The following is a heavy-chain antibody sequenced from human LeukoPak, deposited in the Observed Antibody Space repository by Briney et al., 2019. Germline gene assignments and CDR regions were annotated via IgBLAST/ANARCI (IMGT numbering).Heavy chain of an antibody. D-gene: IGHD2-2*01. J-gene: IGHJ5*02. CDR3: ARVAGYCSSTSCPWGWFDP. V-gene: IGHV1-2*04. Sequence: ASVKVSCKASGYTFTGYYMHWVRQAPGQGLEWMGWINPNSGGTNYAQKFQGWVTMTRDTSISTAYMELSRLRSDDTAVYYCARVAGYCSSTSCPWGWFDPWGQGTLVTVSS. CDR2: INPNSGGT. CDR1: GYTFTGYY.